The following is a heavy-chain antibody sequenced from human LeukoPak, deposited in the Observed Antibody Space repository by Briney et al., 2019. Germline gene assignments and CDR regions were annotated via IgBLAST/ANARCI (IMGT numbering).Heavy chain of an antibody. CDR1: GGSISSSSYY. J-gene: IGHJ4*02. D-gene: IGHD2-2*01. CDR2: IYYSGST. V-gene: IGHV4-39*07. CDR3: ARSVVPDY. Sequence: SETLSLTCSVSGGSISSSSYYWGWIRQPPGKGLEWIGSIYYSGSTYYNPSLKSRVTISVDTSKNQFSLKLSSVTAADTAVYYCARSVVPDYWGQGTLVTVSS.